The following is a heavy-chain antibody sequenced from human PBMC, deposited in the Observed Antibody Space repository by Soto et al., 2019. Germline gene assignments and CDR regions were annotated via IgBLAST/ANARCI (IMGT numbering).Heavy chain of an antibody. Sequence: QVQLVQSGAEVKKPGASVKVSCKASGYTFTSYGISWVRQAPGQGLEWMGWISAYNGNTNYEQKLQGRVTMTTDTXTXTAYMELTSLRSDDTAVYYCARDPLYRRGWYAGRDYWGQGTLVPVSS. V-gene: IGHV1-18*01. CDR2: ISAYNGNT. J-gene: IGHJ4*02. CDR1: GYTFTSYG. CDR3: ARDPLYRRGWYAGRDY. D-gene: IGHD6-19*01.